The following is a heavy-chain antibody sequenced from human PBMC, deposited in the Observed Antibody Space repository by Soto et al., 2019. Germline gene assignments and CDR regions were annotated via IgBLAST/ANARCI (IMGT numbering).Heavy chain of an antibody. V-gene: IGHV1-58*01. CDR3: AAYYYDSSGYYWFDP. D-gene: IGHD3-22*01. Sequence: SVKVSCKASGFTFTSSAVQWVRQARGQRLEWIGWIVVGSGNTNYAQKFQERVTTTRDMSTSTAYMELSSLRSEDTAVYYCAAYYYDSSGYYWFDPWGQGTLVTVSS. CDR1: GFTFTSSA. J-gene: IGHJ5*02. CDR2: IVVGSGNT.